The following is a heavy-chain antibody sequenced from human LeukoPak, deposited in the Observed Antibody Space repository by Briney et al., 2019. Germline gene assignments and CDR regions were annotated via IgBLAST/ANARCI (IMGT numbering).Heavy chain of an antibody. V-gene: IGHV1-18*01. Sequence: ASVKVSCKASGYTFTSYGISWVRQAPGQGLEWMGWISAHDGNTNYAQKLQGRVTMTTDTSTSTAYMELRSLRSDDTAVYYCARAGYCSSTSCYHQPNNWFDPWGQGTLVTVSS. CDR2: ISAHDGNT. CDR3: ARAGYCSSTSCYHQPNNWFDP. CDR1: GYTFTSYG. D-gene: IGHD2-2*01. J-gene: IGHJ5*02.